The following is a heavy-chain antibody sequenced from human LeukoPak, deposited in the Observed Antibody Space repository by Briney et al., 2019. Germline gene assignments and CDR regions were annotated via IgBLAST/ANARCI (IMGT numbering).Heavy chain of an antibody. D-gene: IGHD3-10*01. CDR1: GYSIRSGYY. CDR3: ARDRIYGSGSDHFDY. Sequence: SETLSLTCTVSGYSIRSGYYWGWVRQPPGKGLEWIGSIYHSGGTYYNPSLKSRVTISVDTSKNQFSLKLSSVTAADTAVYYCARDRIYGSGSDHFDYWGQGTLVTVSS. J-gene: IGHJ4*02. CDR2: IYHSGGT. V-gene: IGHV4-38-2*02.